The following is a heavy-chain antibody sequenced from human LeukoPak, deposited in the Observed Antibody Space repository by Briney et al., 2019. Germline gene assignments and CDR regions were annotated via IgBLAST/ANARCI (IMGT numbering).Heavy chain of an antibody. D-gene: IGHD3-10*01. Sequence: KPSETLSLTCTVSGGSISSSSYYWGWIRQPPGKGLEWIGSIYYSGSTYYNPSLKSRVTISVDTSKNQFSLKLSSVTAADTAVYYCASILWFGELHFDYWGQGTLVTVSS. V-gene: IGHV4-39*01. CDR2: IYYSGST. CDR1: GGSISSSSYY. J-gene: IGHJ4*02. CDR3: ASILWFGELHFDY.